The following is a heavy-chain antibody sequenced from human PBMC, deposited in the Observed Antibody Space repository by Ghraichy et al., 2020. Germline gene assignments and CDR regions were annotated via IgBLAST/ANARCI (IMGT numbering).Heavy chain of an antibody. D-gene: IGHD2-15*01. V-gene: IGHV3-74*01. CDR1: GFTLSYYW. CDR2: IKSDGSST. Sequence: GGSLRLSCAASGFTLSYYWMHWVRQVPGKGLVRVSRIKSDGSSTIYADSVKGRFTISRDNAKNTLHLQMNSLRAEDTAVYYCAREYCRGGRCFFGTGGSHFDYWGQGTLVTVSS. J-gene: IGHJ4*02. CDR3: AREYCRGGRCFFGTGGSHFDY.